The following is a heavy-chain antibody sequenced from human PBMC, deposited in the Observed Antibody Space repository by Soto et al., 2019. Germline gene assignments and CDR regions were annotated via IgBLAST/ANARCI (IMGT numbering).Heavy chain of an antibody. V-gene: IGHV6-1*01. D-gene: IGHD6-19*01. J-gene: IGHJ3*02. CDR2: TYYRSKWYN. CDR3: AISEGVDSSGCYEAFDI. CDR1: GDSVSSNSAA. Sequence: SQTLSLTCAISGDSVSSNSAAWNWIRQSPSRGLEWLGRTYYRSKWYNDYAVSVKSRITINPDTSKNQFSLQLNSVTPEDTAVYYCAISEGVDSSGCYEAFDIWGQGTMVTVS.